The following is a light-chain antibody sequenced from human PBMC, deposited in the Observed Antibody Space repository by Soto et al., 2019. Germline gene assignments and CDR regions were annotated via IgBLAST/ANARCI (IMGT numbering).Light chain of an antibody. CDR1: SSDIGDSDF. J-gene: IGLJ1*01. Sequence: QSALTQPASVSGSPGQSITISCTGTSSDIGDSDFVSWYQHHPGKAPKLMIYDVSDRPSGVSNRFSGSKSGNTASLTISGLQAEDEADYYCSSYSVTATLYVFGSGTKVTVL. CDR2: DVS. CDR3: SSYSVTATLYV. V-gene: IGLV2-14*03.